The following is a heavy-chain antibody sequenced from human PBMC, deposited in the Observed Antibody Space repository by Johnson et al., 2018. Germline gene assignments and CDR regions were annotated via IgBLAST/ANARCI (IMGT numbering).Heavy chain of an antibody. J-gene: IGHJ6*02. CDR1: GGSIRGSNW. V-gene: IGHV4-4*02. D-gene: IGHD3-3*01. Sequence: QVQLQESGPGLVKPSGTLSLTCAVSGGSIRGSNWWTWVRQPPGKGLEWIGEIYHGGSTNYNPSLKSRVTILLDKSKNQFSLKLSSVTAADTAVYYCARYDFWSGYMDVWGQGTTVTVSS. CDR3: ARYDFWSGYMDV. CDR2: IYHGGST.